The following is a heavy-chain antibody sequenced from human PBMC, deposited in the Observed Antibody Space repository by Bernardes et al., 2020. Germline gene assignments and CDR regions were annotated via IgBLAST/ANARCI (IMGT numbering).Heavy chain of an antibody. Sequence: SQTLSLTCAISGDSVSSNSAAWNWIRQSPSRGLEWLGRTYYRSKWYNDYAVSLQSRITFNPDTSKNQFSLHLNSVTPEDTAVYYCARSLPGARPYWYFDLWGRGTLVTVSS. V-gene: IGHV6-1*01. CDR3: ARSLPGARPYWYFDL. CDR1: GDSVSSNSAA. D-gene: IGHD1-26*01. J-gene: IGHJ2*01. CDR2: TYYRSKWYN.